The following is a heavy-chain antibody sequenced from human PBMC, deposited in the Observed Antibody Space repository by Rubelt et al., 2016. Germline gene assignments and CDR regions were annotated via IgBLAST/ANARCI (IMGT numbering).Heavy chain of an antibody. D-gene: IGHD1-26*01. Sequence: LESVSVTYGGETTYYADSVRGRLTVSRDTSKNTVFLQMNSRRAEDTAVYYCAASPRAGWEAPWEFWGQGTLVTVSS. CDR2: TYGGETT. CDR3: AASPRAGWEAPWEF. J-gene: IGHJ4*02. V-gene: IGHV3-53*01.